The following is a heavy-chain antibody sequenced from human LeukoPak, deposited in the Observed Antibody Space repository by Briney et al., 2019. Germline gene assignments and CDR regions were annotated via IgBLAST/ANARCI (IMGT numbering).Heavy chain of an antibody. V-gene: IGHV1-69*04. CDR2: IIPILGIA. D-gene: IGHD2-15*01. Sequence: ASVKVSCKASGGTFSSYAISWVRQAPGQGLEWMGRIIPILGIANYAQKFQGRVTITADKSTSTAYMELSSLRSEDTAVYYCARVSHSGGSPPLDYWGQGTLVTVSS. J-gene: IGHJ4*02. CDR1: GGTFSSYA. CDR3: ARVSHSGGSPPLDY.